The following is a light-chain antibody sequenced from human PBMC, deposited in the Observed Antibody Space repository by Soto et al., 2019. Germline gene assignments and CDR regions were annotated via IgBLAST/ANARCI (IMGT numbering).Light chain of an antibody. CDR2: GAS. V-gene: IGKV3-11*01. CDR3: QQYNNWPPST. J-gene: IGKJ5*01. CDR1: QSVSSY. Sequence: EIVLTQSPATLSLSPWKRATLSCRASQSVSSYLAWYQQKSGQAPRLLIYGASTRATGTPARFSGSRSGADFTLTINSLESEDFGVYYCQQYNNWPPSTFGQGTRLEIK.